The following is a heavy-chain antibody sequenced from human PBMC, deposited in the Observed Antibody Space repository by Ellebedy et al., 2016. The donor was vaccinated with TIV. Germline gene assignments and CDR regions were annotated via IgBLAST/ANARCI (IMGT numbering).Heavy chain of an antibody. J-gene: IGHJ3*02. D-gene: IGHD3-16*01. Sequence: GESLKISCAASGFAFSSYWMSWVRQAPGKGREWVANINQDGGETYYGDSVKGRFTISRDNDKRTLYLQMNSLRAEDTAIYYCATDGSYGDYLSPTHAFEIWGQGTLVTVSP. CDR3: ATDGSYGDYLSPTHAFEI. CDR1: GFAFSSYW. V-gene: IGHV3-7*01. CDR2: INQDGGET.